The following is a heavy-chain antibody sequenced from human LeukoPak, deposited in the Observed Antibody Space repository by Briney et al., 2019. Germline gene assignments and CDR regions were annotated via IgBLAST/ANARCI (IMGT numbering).Heavy chain of an antibody. CDR2: MNPNSGNT. V-gene: IGHV1-8*01. CDR1: GYTFTSYD. D-gene: IGHD3-10*01. J-gene: IGHJ4*02. CDR3: ARAPMVRGVITFSYYFDY. Sequence: ASVKVSCKASGYTFTSYDINWVRQATGRGLEWMGWMNPNSGNTGYAQKFQGRVTMTRNTSISTAYMELSSLRSEDTAVYYCARAPMVRGVITFSYYFDYWGQGTLVTVSS.